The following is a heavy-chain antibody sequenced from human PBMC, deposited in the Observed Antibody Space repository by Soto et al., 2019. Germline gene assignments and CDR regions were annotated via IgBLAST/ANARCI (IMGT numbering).Heavy chain of an antibody. Sequence: GGSLRPSCAASGFTVSSKYMNWVRQAPGKGLEWVSIIWSAGLTYYADSVRGRFTISRDISKNILFLQMNNLRAEDSAIYYCAREPPPDLWGQGTLVTVSS. CDR3: AREPPPDL. V-gene: IGHV3-53*01. J-gene: IGHJ5*02. CDR2: IWSAGLT. CDR1: GFTVSSKY.